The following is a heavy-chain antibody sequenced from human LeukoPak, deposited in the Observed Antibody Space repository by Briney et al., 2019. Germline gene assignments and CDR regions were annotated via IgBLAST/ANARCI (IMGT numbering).Heavy chain of an antibody. Sequence: TVKVFCRASGGTFSSYAMSWVRHAPGKGLEWMGGIIPIFSTANYAQKCQGRVTITPDESTSTAYMELSSLRSEDTAVYYCARGELELHYYYYYMDVWGKGTTVTVSS. V-gene: IGHV1-69*13. CDR3: ARGELELHYYYYYMDV. CDR1: GGTFSSYA. CDR2: IIPIFSTA. J-gene: IGHJ6*03. D-gene: IGHD1-7*01.